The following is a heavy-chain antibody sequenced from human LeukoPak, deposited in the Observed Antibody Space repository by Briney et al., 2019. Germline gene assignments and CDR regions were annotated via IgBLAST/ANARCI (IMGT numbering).Heavy chain of an antibody. D-gene: IGHD2-21*01. CDR1: GFTFSTYT. CDR2: ITSSSGYT. V-gene: IGHV3-21*01. Sequence: GGSLRLSCAASGFTFSTYTMNWVRQAPGEGLEWGSSITSSSGYTYYADSGKGRFTISTDNANNSLYLQMHSLRAEDTAVYYCAKDFCIKRETTNDCYLEYWGQGTLVTVSS. CDR3: AKDFCIKRETTNDCYLEY. J-gene: IGHJ4*02.